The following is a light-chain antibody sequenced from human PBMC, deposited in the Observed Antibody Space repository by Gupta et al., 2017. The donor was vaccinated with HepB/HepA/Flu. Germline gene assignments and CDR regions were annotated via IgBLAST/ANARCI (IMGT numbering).Light chain of an antibody. Sequence: QSALTQPASVSGSPGHSVTVSCTGTSSDVGSYNLVSWYQQHPGKAPKLLIYEVTERPSGISNHFSGSKSGNTASLTISGLQAEDEADYYCCSYTGINTFVIFGGGTKLTVL. CDR2: EVT. CDR1: SSDVGSYNL. CDR3: CSYTGINTFVI. V-gene: IGLV2-23*02. J-gene: IGLJ2*01.